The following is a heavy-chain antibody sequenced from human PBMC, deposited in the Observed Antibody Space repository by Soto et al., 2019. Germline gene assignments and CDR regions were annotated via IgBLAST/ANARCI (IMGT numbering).Heavy chain of an antibody. D-gene: IGHD3-3*01. Sequence: PGGFLRLSCTASCFPFGDYVMSWFRQAPGKGLEWVGFIRSKAYGGTAEYAATVRGRFTISRDDSKRIAYLQMNSLKTEDRAVYYCSPQYYDFWSGYYTELRDPIFSWFDPWGQGTLVTVSS. CDR3: SPQYYDFWSGYYTELRDPIFSWFDP. J-gene: IGHJ5*02. CDR1: CFPFGDYV. CDR2: IRSKAYGGTA. V-gene: IGHV3-49*03.